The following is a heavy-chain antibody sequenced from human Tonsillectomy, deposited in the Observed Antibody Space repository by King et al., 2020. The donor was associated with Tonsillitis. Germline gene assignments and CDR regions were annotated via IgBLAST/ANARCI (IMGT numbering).Heavy chain of an antibody. CDR2: IYYSGST. D-gene: IGHD6-13*01. CDR3: ARHGDTYSSNWYAYYYYMDV. V-gene: IGHV4-39*01. J-gene: IGHJ6*03. Sequence: QLQESGPGLVKPSETLSLTCTVSGGSISSSSYYWGWIRQPPGKGLEWIGSIYYSGSTYYNPSLKSRVTISVDTSKNPFSLKLSSVTAADTAVYYSARHGDTYSSNWYAYYYYMDVWGKGTTVTVSS. CDR1: GGSISSSSYY.